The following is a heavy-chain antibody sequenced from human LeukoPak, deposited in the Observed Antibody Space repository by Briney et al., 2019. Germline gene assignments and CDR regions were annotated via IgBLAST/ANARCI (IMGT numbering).Heavy chain of an antibody. J-gene: IGHJ4*02. Sequence: SETLSLTCTVSGGSISSGSYYWSWIRQPAGKGLEWIGRIYTSGSTNYNPSLKSRVTISVDTSKNQFSLKLSSVTAADTAVYYCVIFSGSYEYYFDYWGQGTLVTVSS. V-gene: IGHV4-61*02. CDR3: VIFSGSYEYYFDY. CDR2: IYTSGST. CDR1: GGSISSGSYY. D-gene: IGHD1-26*01.